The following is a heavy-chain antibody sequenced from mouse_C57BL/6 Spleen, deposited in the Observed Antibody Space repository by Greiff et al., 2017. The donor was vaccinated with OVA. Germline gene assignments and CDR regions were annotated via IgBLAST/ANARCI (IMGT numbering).Heavy chain of an antibody. Sequence: VKLQESGAELMKPGASVKLSCKATGYTFTGYWIAWVKPRPGHGLEWIGEILPGSGSTNYNEKFKGKATFTADTSSNTAYMQLSSLTTEDSAIYYCAREDGNYGGAWFAYWGQGTLVTVSA. CDR1: GYTFTGYW. J-gene: IGHJ3*01. CDR2: ILPGSGST. D-gene: IGHD2-1*01. CDR3: AREDGNYGGAWFAY. V-gene: IGHV1-9*01.